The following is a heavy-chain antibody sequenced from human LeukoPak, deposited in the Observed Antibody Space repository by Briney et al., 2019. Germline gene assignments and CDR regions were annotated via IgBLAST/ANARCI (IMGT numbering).Heavy chain of an antibody. CDR2: ISGSGGST. CDR3: AKDHHYDILTGYKGWFDP. J-gene: IGHJ5*02. CDR1: GFTFSIYW. D-gene: IGHD3-9*01. Sequence: GGSLRLSCTASGFTFSIYWMSWVRQAPGKGLEWVSGISGSGGSTHYADSVKGRFTISRDNSKNTLYLQMNSLGAEDTAVYYCAKDHHYDILTGYKGWFDPWGQGTLVTVSS. V-gene: IGHV3-23*01.